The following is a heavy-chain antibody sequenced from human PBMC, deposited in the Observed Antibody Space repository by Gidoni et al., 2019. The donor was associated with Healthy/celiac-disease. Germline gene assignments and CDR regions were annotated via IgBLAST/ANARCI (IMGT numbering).Heavy chain of an antibody. V-gene: IGHV4-34*01. CDR3: ATRLTVTPPMG. CDR1: GGSFSGYY. Sequence: QVQLQQWGAGLLKPSATLSLTCAVYGGSFSGYYWTWIRQPPGKGLEWIGEINHSGSTNYNPSLKSRVTISVDTSKNQFSLKLTSVTAADTAVYYCATRLTVTPPMGWGQGTLVTVSS. J-gene: IGHJ4*02. D-gene: IGHD4-17*01. CDR2: INHSGST.